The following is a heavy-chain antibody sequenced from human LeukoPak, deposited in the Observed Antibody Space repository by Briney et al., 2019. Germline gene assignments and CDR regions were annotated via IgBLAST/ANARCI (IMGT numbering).Heavy chain of an antibody. CDR3: AKIPYYYDTSDPDY. CDR2: ISGSGGTT. Sequence: PGGSLRLSCAASGFTFSSYAMSWVRQAPGKGLEWVSAISGSGGTTYYADSVKGRFTISRDNSKNTLYLQMNSLRAEDTAIYYCAKIPYYYDTSDPDYWGQGTLVTVSS. V-gene: IGHV3-23*01. D-gene: IGHD3-22*01. J-gene: IGHJ4*02. CDR1: GFTFSSYA.